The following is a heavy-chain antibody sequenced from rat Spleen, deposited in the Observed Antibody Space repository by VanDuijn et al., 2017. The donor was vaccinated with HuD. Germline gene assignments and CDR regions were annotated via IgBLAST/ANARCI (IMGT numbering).Heavy chain of an antibody. Sequence: EVHLVESGGGLVQSGRSLKLSCVASGFTFNNYWMTWIRQSPGKGLEWVASITNFAGRTHYPDSVKGRFTISRDNAESTLYLQMNSLRSEDTATYYCTLLTTDYWGQGVMVTVSS. CDR1: GFTFNNYW. CDR3: TLLTTDY. CDR2: ITNFAGRT. J-gene: IGHJ2*01. D-gene: IGHD1-10*01. V-gene: IGHV5-31*01.